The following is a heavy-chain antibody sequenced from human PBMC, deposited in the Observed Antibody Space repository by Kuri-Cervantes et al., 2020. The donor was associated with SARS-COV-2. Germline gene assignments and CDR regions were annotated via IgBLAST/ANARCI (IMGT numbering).Heavy chain of an antibody. CDR3: AGDVARGGLVRRGNPYYFDY. J-gene: IGHJ4*02. CDR1: GFTFSDYY. Sequence: GESLKISCAASGFTFSDYYMSWIRQAPGKGLEWVSYISSSGSTIYYADSVKGRFTISRDNAKNSLYLQMNSLRAEDTAVYYCAGDVARGGLVRRGNPYYFDYWGQGTLVTVSS. CDR2: ISSSGSTI. D-gene: IGHD3-16*01. V-gene: IGHV3-11*04.